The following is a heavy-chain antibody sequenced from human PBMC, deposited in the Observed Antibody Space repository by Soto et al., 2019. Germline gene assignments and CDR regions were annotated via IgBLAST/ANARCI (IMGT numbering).Heavy chain of an antibody. CDR1: GFTFSSYA. CDR3: ARGFTFGVVSVCWFDP. CDR2: ISYDGSNK. D-gene: IGHD3-3*01. Sequence: GSLRLSCAASGFTFSSYAMHWVRQAPGKGLEWVAVISYDGSNKYYADSAKGRFTISRDNSKNTLYLQMNSLRAEDTAVYYCARGFTFGVVSVCWFDPWGQGTLVTVSS. V-gene: IGHV3-30-3*01. J-gene: IGHJ5*02.